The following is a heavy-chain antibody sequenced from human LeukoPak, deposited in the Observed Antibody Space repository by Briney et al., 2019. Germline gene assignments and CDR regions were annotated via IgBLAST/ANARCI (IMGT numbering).Heavy chain of an antibody. V-gene: IGHV4-59*02. CDR2: IYYSGST. Sequence: SETLSLTCTVSRGSVTSYYWSWIRQPPGKGLEWIGYIYYSGSTNYNPSLKSRVTISVDTSKNQFSLKLSSVTAADTAVYYCARSSHRPRDYYYYYMDVWGKGTTVTVSS. CDR3: ARSSHRPRDYYYYYMDV. D-gene: IGHD6-6*01. J-gene: IGHJ6*03. CDR1: RGSVTSYY.